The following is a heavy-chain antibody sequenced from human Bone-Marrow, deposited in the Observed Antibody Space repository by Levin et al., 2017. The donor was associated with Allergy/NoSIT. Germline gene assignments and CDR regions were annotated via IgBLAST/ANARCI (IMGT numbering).Heavy chain of an antibody. CDR1: GFALSPYW. V-gene: IGHV3-7*04. CDR3: ARDDAFDM. J-gene: IGHJ3*02. CDR2: IKQDGSEK. Sequence: SGGSLRLSCEASGFALSPYWMSWVRQAPGKGLEWVANIKQDGSEKNYVDSVKGRFTISRDNAKNSVFLEMNSLRGEDTAVYYCARDDAFDMWGQGTMVAVSS.